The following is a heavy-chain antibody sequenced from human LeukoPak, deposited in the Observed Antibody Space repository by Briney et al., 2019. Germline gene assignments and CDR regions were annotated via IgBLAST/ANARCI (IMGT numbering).Heavy chain of an antibody. V-gene: IGHV3-23*01. CDR1: GFSFRSYA. Sequence: PGGSLRLSCAASGFSFRSYALSWVRQAPGKGLEWVSGISGSGGSTYYADSVKGRFTISRDTSKNTLYLQLNSLRAEDTAVYYCAKALSGSSWPYYFDSWGQGTLVTVSS. D-gene: IGHD6-13*01. J-gene: IGHJ4*02. CDR3: AKALSGSSWPYYFDS. CDR2: ISGSGGST.